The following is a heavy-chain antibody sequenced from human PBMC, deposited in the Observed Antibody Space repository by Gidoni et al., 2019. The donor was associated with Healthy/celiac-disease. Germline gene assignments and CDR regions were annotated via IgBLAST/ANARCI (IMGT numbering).Heavy chain of an antibody. J-gene: IGHJ5*02. D-gene: IGHD2-2*02. CDR3: ARGRKAGQGYCSSTSCYRSYNWFDP. CDR1: VGSFGGYS. V-gene: IGHV4-34*01. CDR2: IHTSGST. Sequence: VQLQQWGAGLLKPSETLSLTCAVYVGSFGGYSGRWIRTPPGKGLEWSGEIHTSGSTNYNPSIKSRVTISVDTSKNQFSLKLSSVTAADTAVYYCARGRKAGQGYCSSTSCYRSYNWFDPWGQGTLVTVSS.